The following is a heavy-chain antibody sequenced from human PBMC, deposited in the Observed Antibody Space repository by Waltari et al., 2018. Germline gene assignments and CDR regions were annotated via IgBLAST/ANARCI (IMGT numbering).Heavy chain of an antibody. J-gene: IGHJ4*02. D-gene: IGHD2-8*01. CDR1: GGSISSGSYY. CDR3: ARDLNGEYYFDY. CDR2: IYTRRST. Sequence: QVQLQESGPGLVKPSQTLSLTCTVSGGSISSGSYYWSWIRQPAGKGLEWIGYIYTRRSTNYNPSLKRRVTISVDTSKNQFSLKLSSVTAADTAVYYCARDLNGEYYFDYWGQGTLVTVSS. V-gene: IGHV4-61*09.